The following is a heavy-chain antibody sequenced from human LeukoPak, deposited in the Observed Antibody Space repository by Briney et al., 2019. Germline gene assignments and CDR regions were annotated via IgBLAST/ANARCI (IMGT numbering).Heavy chain of an antibody. CDR2: IYYSGST. Sequence: PSETLSLTCTVSGGSISGYYWSWIRQPPGKGLEWIGYIYYSGSTKYNPSLRSRVTISIDTSKNQFSLKLSSVTAADTAVYYCARDRENYYGSGELSWFDPWGQGTLVTVSS. CDR3: ARDRENYYGSGELSWFDP. D-gene: IGHD3-10*01. CDR1: GGSISGYY. V-gene: IGHV4-59*01. J-gene: IGHJ5*02.